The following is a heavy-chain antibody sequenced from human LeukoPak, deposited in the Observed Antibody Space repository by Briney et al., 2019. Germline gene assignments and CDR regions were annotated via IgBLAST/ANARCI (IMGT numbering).Heavy chain of an antibody. J-gene: IGHJ4*02. D-gene: IGHD5-18*01. CDR3: ARHAPGKYSYGLDC. V-gene: IGHV4-61*02. CDR1: GGSISSGSYY. Sequence: PSETLSLTCTVSGGSISSGSYYWSWIRQPAGKGLEWIGRIYTSGSTNYNPSLKSRVTISVDTSKNQFSLKLSSVTAADTAVYYCARHAPGKYSYGLDCWGQGTLVTVSS. CDR2: IYTSGST.